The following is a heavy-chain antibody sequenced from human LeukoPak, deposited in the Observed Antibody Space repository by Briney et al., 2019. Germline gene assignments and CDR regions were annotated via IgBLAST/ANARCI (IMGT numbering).Heavy chain of an antibody. J-gene: IGHJ4*02. CDR2: IIPIFGTA. CDR1: GGTFSSYA. CDR3: ARLYYYDSSGPFDY. Sequence: SVKVSCKASGGTFSSYAISWVRQAPGQGLEWMGGIIPIFGTANYAQKLQGRVTMTTDTSTSTAYMELRSLRSDDTAVYYCARLYYYDSSGPFDYWGQGTLVTVSS. D-gene: IGHD3-22*01. V-gene: IGHV1-69*05.